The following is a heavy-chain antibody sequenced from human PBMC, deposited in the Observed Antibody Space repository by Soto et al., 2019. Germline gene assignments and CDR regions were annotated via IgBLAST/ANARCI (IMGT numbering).Heavy chain of an antibody. Sequence: SETLSLTCTVSGGSITSGGYYWSWIRQHPGKGLEWIGYIYYSGSTYYNPSLKSRVTISVDTSKNQFSLKLSSVTAADTAVYYCARDSSRGFDYWGQGTLVTVSS. CDR3: ARDSSRGFDY. V-gene: IGHV4-31*03. J-gene: IGHJ4*02. CDR1: GGSITSGGYY. CDR2: IYYSGST. D-gene: IGHD6-13*01.